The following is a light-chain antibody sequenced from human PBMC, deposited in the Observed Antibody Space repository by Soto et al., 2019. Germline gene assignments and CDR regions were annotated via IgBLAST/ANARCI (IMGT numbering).Light chain of an antibody. J-gene: IGKJ5*01. CDR1: QSISKS. V-gene: IGKV1-5*01. CDR3: QQLNSYPFT. CDR2: DAS. Sequence: IHMTQSPSTLSASVGDRVSITCRASQSISKSLAWYQHKPGKAPKPLISDASSLESGVSSRFSGSGSGTEFTLTISSLQPDDFATYYCQQLNSYPFTFGQGTRLEIK.